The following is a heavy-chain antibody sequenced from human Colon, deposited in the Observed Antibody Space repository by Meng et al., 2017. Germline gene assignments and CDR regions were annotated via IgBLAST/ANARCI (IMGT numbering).Heavy chain of an antibody. CDR2: INHSGNT. J-gene: IGHJ6*02. V-gene: IGHV4-34*01. D-gene: IGHD3-10*01. CDR3: ARGFPKYYYGSGSYYRAYGMDV. CDR1: GGSFSGYY. Sequence: GSLRLSCAVYGGSFSGYYWSWIRQPPGKGLEWSGEINHSGNTNYNPSLKSRVTISVDTFKNQFSLKLSSVTAADTAVYYCARGFPKYYYGSGSYYRAYGMDVWGQGTTVTVSS.